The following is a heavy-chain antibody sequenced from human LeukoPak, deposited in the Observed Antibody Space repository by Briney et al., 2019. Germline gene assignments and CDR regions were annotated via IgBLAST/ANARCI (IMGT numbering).Heavy chain of an antibody. CDR1: GYTFTNYG. Sequence: SVKVSCKTSGYTFTNYGISWVRQAPGQGLEWMGGIIPIFGTANYAQKFQGRVTITADESTSTAYMELSSLRSEDTAVYYCARVMVLVKYIRIYYYYGMDVWGQGTTVTVSS. J-gene: IGHJ6*02. CDR2: IIPIFGTA. D-gene: IGHD2-8*01. CDR3: ARVMVLVKYIRIYYYYGMDV. V-gene: IGHV1-69*13.